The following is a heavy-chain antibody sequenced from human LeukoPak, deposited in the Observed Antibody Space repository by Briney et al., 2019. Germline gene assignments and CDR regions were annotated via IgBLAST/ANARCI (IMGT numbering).Heavy chain of an antibody. CDR1: GFTFSNYW. V-gene: IGHV3-74*01. D-gene: IGHD1-26*01. CDR3: AKDRPSGSYYDGHFDY. Sequence: GGSLRLSCAASGFTFSNYWMHWVRQAPGKGLVWVSRINIDVSITTYADSVKGRFTISRDNSKNTLYLQMNSLRAEDTAVYYCAKDRPSGSYYDGHFDYWGQGTLVTVSS. J-gene: IGHJ4*02. CDR2: INIDVSIT.